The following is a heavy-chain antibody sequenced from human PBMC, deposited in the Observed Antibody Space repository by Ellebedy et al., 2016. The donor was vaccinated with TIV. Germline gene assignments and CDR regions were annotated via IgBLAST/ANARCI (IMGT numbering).Heavy chain of an antibody. Sequence: GESLKISCAASGFTFSSYAMHWVRQAPGKGLEWVTVKSYDGGDEYYADSVKGRFTISRDNSKNTLYLQMNSLRAEDTAVYYCARDRETWFGDPTGLDYWGQGTLVTVSS. CDR2: KSYDGGDE. CDR3: ARDRETWFGDPTGLDY. D-gene: IGHD3-10*01. J-gene: IGHJ4*02. CDR1: GFTFSSYA. V-gene: IGHV3-30-3*01.